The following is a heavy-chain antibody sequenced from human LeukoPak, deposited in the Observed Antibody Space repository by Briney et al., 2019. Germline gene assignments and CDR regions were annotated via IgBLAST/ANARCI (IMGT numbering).Heavy chain of an antibody. V-gene: IGHV4-59*01. CDR3: ARSFGDYMYYYYMDV. J-gene: IGHJ6*03. CDR2: IYYSGTT. Sequence: SETLSLSCTVSVGSISSYYWPWIRQPPEKGLEWIGCIYYSGTTNYNPSLKSRVTISVDTSKNQFSLKLSSVTAADTAVYYCARSFGDYMYYYYMDVWGKGTTVTVSS. D-gene: IGHD4-17*01. CDR1: VGSISSYY.